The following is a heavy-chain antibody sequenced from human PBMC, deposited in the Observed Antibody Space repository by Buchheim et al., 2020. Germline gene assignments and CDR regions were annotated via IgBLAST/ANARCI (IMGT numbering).Heavy chain of an antibody. V-gene: IGHV3-48*02. D-gene: IGHD3-10*01. J-gene: IGHJ4*02. CDR1: GFTFNSYT. CDR3: VRSVAGTFDY. Sequence: EVHLVESGGGLVQPGGSLRLSCAASGFTFNSYTMNWVRQAPGKGLEWVSPITGDIRTTHYADSVKGRFTISRDNAKYSLLLQMNSLTDEDTAVYYCVRSVAGTFDYWGQGTL. CDR2: ITGDIRTT.